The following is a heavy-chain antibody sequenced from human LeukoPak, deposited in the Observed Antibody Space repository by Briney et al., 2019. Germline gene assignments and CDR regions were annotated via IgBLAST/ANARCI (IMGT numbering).Heavy chain of an antibody. Sequence: GGSLRLSCAASGFTFSSYAMHWVRQAPGKGLEWVAVISYDGSNKYYADSVKGRFTISRDNSKNTLYLQMNSLRAEDTAVYYCARGPYYYLRGQGTLVTVSS. CDR3: ARGPYYYL. CDR1: GFTFSSYA. D-gene: IGHD3-10*01. J-gene: IGHJ4*02. CDR2: ISYDGSNK. V-gene: IGHV3-30-3*01.